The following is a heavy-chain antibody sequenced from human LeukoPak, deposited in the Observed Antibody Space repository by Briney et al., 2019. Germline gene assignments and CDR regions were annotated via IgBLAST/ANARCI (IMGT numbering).Heavy chain of an antibody. Sequence: GASVKVSCKASGYTFTSYDINWVRQATGQGLEWMGWMNPNSGNTGYAQKFQGRVTMTRNTSISTACMELSSLRSEDTAVYYCARGQDSSSWYGYYYGMDVWGQGTTVTVSS. CDR2: MNPNSGNT. CDR1: GYTFTSYD. CDR3: ARGQDSSSWYGYYYGMDV. V-gene: IGHV1-8*01. D-gene: IGHD6-13*01. J-gene: IGHJ6*02.